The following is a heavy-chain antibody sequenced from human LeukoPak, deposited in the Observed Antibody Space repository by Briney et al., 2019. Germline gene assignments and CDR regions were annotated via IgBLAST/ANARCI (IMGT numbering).Heavy chain of an antibody. CDR3: ATGSGHYYGSGSYPGY. J-gene: IGHJ4*02. V-gene: IGHV3-11*06. CDR2: ISSSSSYT. Sequence: GGSLRLSCAASGFTFSDYYMSWIRQAPGKGLEWVSYISSSSSYTNYADSVKGRFTISRDNAKNSLYLQMNSLRAEDTAVYYCATGSGHYYGSGSYPGYWGQGTLVTVPA. CDR1: GFTFSDYY. D-gene: IGHD3-10*01.